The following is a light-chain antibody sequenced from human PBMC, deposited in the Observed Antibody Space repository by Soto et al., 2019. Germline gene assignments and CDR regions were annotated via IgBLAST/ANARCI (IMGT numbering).Light chain of an antibody. CDR1: QSVSNN. CDR2: GAS. J-gene: IGKJ1*01. V-gene: IGKV3-15*01. Sequence: EIVMTQSPATLSVSPGERATLSCRASQSVSNNLVWYQKKPGQAPRLLIYGASTRATGIPARFSGSGSGTEFTLTISSLQSEDXXXXYXQQYNNWWTFGQGTRVEIK. CDR3: QQYNNWWT.